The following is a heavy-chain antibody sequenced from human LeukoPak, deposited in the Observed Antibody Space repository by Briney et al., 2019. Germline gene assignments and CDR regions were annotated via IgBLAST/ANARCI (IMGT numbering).Heavy chain of an antibody. CDR2: ISSSSSYI. J-gene: IGHJ4*02. V-gene: IGHV3-21*01. CDR3: ARDGGRQYYDSSGYYSDFDY. D-gene: IGHD3-22*01. CDR1: GLTFSSYS. Sequence: GGSLRLSCAASGLTFSSYSMNWVRQAPGEGLEWVSSISSSSSYIYYADSVKGRFTISRDNAKNSLYLQMNSLRAEDTAVYYCARDGGRQYYDSSGYYSDFDYWGQGTLVTVSS.